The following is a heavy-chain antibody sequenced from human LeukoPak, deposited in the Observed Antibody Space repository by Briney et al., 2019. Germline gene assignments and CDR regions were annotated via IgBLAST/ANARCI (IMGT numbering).Heavy chain of an antibody. CDR2: IKPKTDGETT. J-gene: IGHJ4*02. Sequence: GGSLRLSCAASGFTFSSYAMSWVRQAPGKGLVWVGRIKPKTDGETTEYAAPVKDRFSISRDDSKSMMYLQMNSLKTEDTAVYYCITPLPYSAQGGQGTLVTVSS. CDR1: GFTFSSYA. CDR3: ITPLPYSAQ. V-gene: IGHV3-15*01. D-gene: IGHD2-21*01.